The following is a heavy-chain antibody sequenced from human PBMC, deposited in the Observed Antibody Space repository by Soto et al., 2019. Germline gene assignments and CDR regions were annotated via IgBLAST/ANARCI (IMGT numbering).Heavy chain of an antibody. CDR2: IYHSGST. Sequence: SETLSLTCAVSGGSISSSNWWSWVRQPPGKGLEWIGEIYHSGSTNYNPSLKSRVTISVDKSKNQFSLKLSSVTAADTAVYYCARGPASIVVVTGWFDPWGQGTLVTVSS. V-gene: IGHV4-4*02. D-gene: IGHD3-22*01. CDR1: GGSISSSNW. J-gene: IGHJ5*02. CDR3: ARGPASIVVVTGWFDP.